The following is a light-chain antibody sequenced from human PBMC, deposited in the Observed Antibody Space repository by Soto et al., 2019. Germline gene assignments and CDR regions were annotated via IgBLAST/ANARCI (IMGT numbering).Light chain of an antibody. CDR3: SSYASSSTPYV. CDR1: SSDLGSYNY. V-gene: IGLV2-14*01. J-gene: IGLJ1*01. Sequence: QSALTQPASVSGSPGQSITISCTGTSSDLGSYNYVSWYQQHPGKSPKLMIYEVSNRPSGVSHRFCGSKSGNTATLTISGLQAEDEADYYCSSYASSSTPYVFGTGTKLTVL. CDR2: EVS.